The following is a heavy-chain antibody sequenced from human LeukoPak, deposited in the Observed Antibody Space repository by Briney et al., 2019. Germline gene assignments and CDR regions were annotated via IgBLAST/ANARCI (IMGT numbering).Heavy chain of an antibody. CDR2: ISHSGST. Sequence: SETLSLTCAGSSSGYFWSWLRRPPGKGLEWIGEISHSGSTNYNPSLKSRVTISVDTSKNQFSLRLISTTSADTAIYYCARNGRFCSRGCSGDAFDMWGQGTMVSVSS. CDR1: SSSGYF. D-gene: IGHD2-15*01. J-gene: IGHJ3*02. CDR3: ARNGRFCSRGCSGDAFDM. V-gene: IGHV4-34*01.